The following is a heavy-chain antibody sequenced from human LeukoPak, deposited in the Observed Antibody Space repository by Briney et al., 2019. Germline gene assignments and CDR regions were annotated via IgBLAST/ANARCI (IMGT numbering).Heavy chain of an antibody. Sequence: SETLSLTCTVSGGSISSSSYYWGWIRQPPGKGLEWIGSIYYSGSTYYNPSLKSRVTISVDTSKNQFSLKLSSVTAADTAVYYCARLMAGPRPPFDYWGQGTLVTVSS. CDR1: GGSISSSSYY. D-gene: IGHD5-24*01. CDR3: ARLMAGPRPPFDY. CDR2: IYYSGST. J-gene: IGHJ4*02. V-gene: IGHV4-39*01.